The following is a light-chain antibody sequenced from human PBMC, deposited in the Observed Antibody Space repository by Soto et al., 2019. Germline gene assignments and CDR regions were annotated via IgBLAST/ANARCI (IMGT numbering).Light chain of an antibody. CDR1: QSVSSSY. V-gene: IGKV3-20*01. Sequence: ESVLTQSPGTLSLAPGERATLSCRASQSVSSSYLAWYQQKPGQAPRLLIYGASSRATGIPDRFSGSGSGTDFTLTISRLEPEDSAVYYCQQYGSSPPEYTFGQGTKLEIK. CDR3: QQYGSSPPEYT. CDR2: GAS. J-gene: IGKJ2*01.